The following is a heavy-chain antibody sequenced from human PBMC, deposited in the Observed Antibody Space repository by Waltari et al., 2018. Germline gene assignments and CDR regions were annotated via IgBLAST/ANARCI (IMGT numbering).Heavy chain of an antibody. D-gene: IGHD3-22*01. Sequence: QVQLVQSGAEVKKPGASVKVSCKASGYTFTSYAMHWVRQAPGQRLEWMGWINAGNVNTKYSQKFQGRVTITRDTSASTAYMELSSLRSEDTAVYYCARDRIDSSGGGTYYYGMDVWGQGTTVTVSS. V-gene: IGHV1-3*01. J-gene: IGHJ6*02. CDR2: INAGNVNT. CDR3: ARDRIDSSGGGTYYYGMDV. CDR1: GYTFTSYA.